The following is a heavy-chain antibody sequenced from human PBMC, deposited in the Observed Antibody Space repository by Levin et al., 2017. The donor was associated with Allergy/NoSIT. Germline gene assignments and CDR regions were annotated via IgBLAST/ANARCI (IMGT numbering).Heavy chain of an antibody. CDR3: ARDCSGIAVPDAFDI. D-gene: IGHD6-19*01. V-gene: IGHV3-11*01. Sequence: GESLKISCAASGFTFSDYYMSWIRQAPGKGLEWVSYISSSGSTIYYADSVKGRFTISRDNAKNSLYLQMNSLRAEDTAVYYCARDCSGIAVPDAFDIWGQGTMVTVSS. CDR2: ISSSGSTI. J-gene: IGHJ3*02. CDR1: GFTFSDYY.